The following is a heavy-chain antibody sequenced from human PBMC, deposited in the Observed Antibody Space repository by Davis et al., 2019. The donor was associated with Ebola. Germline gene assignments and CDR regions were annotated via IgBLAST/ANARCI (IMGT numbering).Heavy chain of an antibody. V-gene: IGHV3-30*18. D-gene: IGHD2-15*01. CDR1: GFTFSSYG. Sequence: GGSLRLSCAASGFTFSSYGMHWVRQAPGKGLEWVAVISYDGSNKYYADSVKGRFTISRDNSKNTLYLQMNSLRAEDTAVYYRAKDGVVVAATRRVDYYGMDVWGKGTTVSVSS. CDR2: ISYDGSNK. CDR3: AKDGVVVAATRRVDYYGMDV. J-gene: IGHJ6*04.